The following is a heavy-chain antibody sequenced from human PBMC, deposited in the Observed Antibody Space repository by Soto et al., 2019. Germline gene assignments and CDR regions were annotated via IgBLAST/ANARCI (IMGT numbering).Heavy chain of an antibody. Sequence: QVQLVQSGAEVKKPGASVNVSCKTSGYTFTSYDIHWVRQATGQGPEWMGWMNPYSGNTVYAQKFQGRIIMTRNTSMSTAYMELSSLRSEDTAVYYCARTRFGAVAGTWGQGTLVTVSS. V-gene: IGHV1-8*01. CDR2: MNPYSGNT. CDR1: GYTFTSYD. J-gene: IGHJ5*02. CDR3: ARTRFGAVAGT. D-gene: IGHD6-19*01.